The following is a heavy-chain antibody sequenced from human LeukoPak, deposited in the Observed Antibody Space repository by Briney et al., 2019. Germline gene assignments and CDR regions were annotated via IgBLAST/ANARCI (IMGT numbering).Heavy chain of an antibody. J-gene: IGHJ6*03. CDR3: ARGYCSGGSCYSGGYYYYYMDV. CDR2: IYYSGST. Sequence: SETLSLTCTVSGGSISSYYWSWIRQPPGMGLEWIGYIYYSGSTNYNPSLKSRVTISVDTSKNQFSLKLSSVTAADTAVYYCARGYCSGGSCYSGGYYYYYMDVWGKGTTVTVSS. D-gene: IGHD2-15*01. V-gene: IGHV4-59*01. CDR1: GGSISSYY.